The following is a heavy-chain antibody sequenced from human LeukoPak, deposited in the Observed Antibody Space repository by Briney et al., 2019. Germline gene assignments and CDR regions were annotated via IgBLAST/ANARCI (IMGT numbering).Heavy chain of an antibody. V-gene: IGHV3-48*04. CDR2: ISDSSDII. Sequence: GGSLRLSCAASGFIFSAYSMNWVRQAPGKGLEWVSYISDSSDIIYYADSVKGRFTTSRDNAKDSLYLQMNSLRAEDTAIYYCARGYSGTYPNVWGQGTMVTVSS. D-gene: IGHD1-26*01. CDR1: GFIFSAYS. CDR3: ARGYSGTYPNV. J-gene: IGHJ3*01.